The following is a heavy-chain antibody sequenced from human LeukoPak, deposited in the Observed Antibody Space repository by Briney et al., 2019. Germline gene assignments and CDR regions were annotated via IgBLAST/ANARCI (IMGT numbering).Heavy chain of an antibody. D-gene: IGHD1-14*01. CDR1: GYTFTSYY. V-gene: IGHV1-46*01. Sequence: ASVKVSCKASGYTFTSYYMHWVRQAPGQGLEWMGIINPSGGSTSYAQKFQGRVTMTEDTSTDTAYMELSSLRSEDTAVYYCATAPRFTGAPVDYWGQGTLVTVSS. CDR3: ATAPRFTGAPVDY. CDR2: INPSGGST. J-gene: IGHJ4*02.